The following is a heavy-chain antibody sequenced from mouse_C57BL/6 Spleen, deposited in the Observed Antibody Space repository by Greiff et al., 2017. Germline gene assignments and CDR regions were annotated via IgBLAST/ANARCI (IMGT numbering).Heavy chain of an antibody. D-gene: IGHD1-1*01. V-gene: IGHV1-80*01. CDR3: ARDFYYGSSYSFAY. J-gene: IGHJ3*01. Sequence: QVQLQQSGAELVKPGASVKISCKASGYAFSSYWMNWVKQRPGKGLEWIGQIYPGDGDTNYNGKFKGKATLTADKSSSTAYMQLSSLTSEDSAVYFCARDFYYGSSYSFAYWGQGTLVTVSA. CDR1: GYAFSSYW. CDR2: IYPGDGDT.